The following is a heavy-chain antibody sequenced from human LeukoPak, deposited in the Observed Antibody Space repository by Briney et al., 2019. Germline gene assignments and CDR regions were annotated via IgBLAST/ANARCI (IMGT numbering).Heavy chain of an antibody. CDR3: ARDPVGHCSGGSCPPGYYYGMDV. Sequence: PSETLSLTCTVSGGSVSSGSYHWSWIRQRAGKGLEWIGRIYTNGITHYNPSLKSRVTMSIDTSKNQFSLKLSSVTAADTAVYYCARDPVGHCSGGSCPPGYYYGMDVWGQGTTVTVSS. D-gene: IGHD2-15*01. CDR1: GGSVSSGSYH. J-gene: IGHJ6*02. V-gene: IGHV4-61*02. CDR2: IYTNGIT.